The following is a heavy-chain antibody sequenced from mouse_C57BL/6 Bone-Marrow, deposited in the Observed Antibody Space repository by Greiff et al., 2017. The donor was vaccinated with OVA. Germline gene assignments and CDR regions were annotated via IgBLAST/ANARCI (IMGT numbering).Heavy chain of an antibody. J-gene: IGHJ2*01. CDR1: GYTFTSYW. CDR2: IDPSDSET. Sequence: VQLQQSGAELVRPGSSVKLSCKASGYTFTSYWMHWVKQRPIQGLEWIGNIDPSDSETHYNQKFKDKATLTVDKSSSTAYMQLSSLTSEDSAVYYCSLYYGSSTGGYFDYWGQGTTLTVSS. V-gene: IGHV1-52*01. CDR3: SLYYGSSTGGYFDY. D-gene: IGHD1-1*01.